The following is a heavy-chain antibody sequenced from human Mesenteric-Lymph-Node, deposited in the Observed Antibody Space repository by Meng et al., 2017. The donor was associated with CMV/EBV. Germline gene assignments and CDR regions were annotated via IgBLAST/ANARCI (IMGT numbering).Heavy chain of an antibody. V-gene: IGHV3-30*02. Sequence: GGSLRLSCAASGFTFNTYGMHWVRQAPGKGLEWVAFIQHDGNNKYYVGSVKGRFTISRDNSKSTVSLQMNSLRAEDTAVYYCAKGYSGNYYAFDYWGQGVLVTVSS. CDR1: GFTFNTYG. CDR3: AKGYSGNYYAFDY. D-gene: IGHD1-26*01. CDR2: IQHDGNNK. J-gene: IGHJ4*02.